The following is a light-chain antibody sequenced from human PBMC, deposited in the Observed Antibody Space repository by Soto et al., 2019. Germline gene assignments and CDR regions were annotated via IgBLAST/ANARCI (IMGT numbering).Light chain of an antibody. CDR2: KAS. Sequence: IHMTHSPSTLSASVGDRVTITCRASQSVSRWLAWYQQKPGKAPKLLIYKASTLESGVPSRFSGSGSGTEFTLAISSLQPDDSATYSCQQYNDNLTCGQGTKVAIK. J-gene: IGKJ1*01. V-gene: IGKV1-5*03. CDR1: QSVSRW. CDR3: QQYNDNLT.